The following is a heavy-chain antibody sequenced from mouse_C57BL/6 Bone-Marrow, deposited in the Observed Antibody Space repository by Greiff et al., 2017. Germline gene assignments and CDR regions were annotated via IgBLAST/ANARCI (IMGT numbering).Heavy chain of an antibody. CDR1: GYSITSGYY. CDR3: AKEGGLELLD. V-gene: IGHV3-6*01. CDR2: ISYDGSN. J-gene: IGHJ2*01. Sequence: ESGPGLVKPSQSLSLTCSVTGYSITSGYYWNWIRQFPGNKLEWMGYISYDGSNNYNPSLKNRISITRDTSKNQFFLKLNSVTTEDTATYYCAKEGGLELLDWGQGTTLTVSS.